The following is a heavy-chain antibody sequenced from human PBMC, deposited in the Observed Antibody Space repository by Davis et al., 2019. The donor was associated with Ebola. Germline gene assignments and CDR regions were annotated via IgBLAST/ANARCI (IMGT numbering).Heavy chain of an antibody. CDR3: ARDGRRFYTGSYPGNCDY. V-gene: IGHV1-18*04. CDR1: GYIFISYG. D-gene: IGHD1-26*01. Sequence: ASVKVSCKASGYIFISYGISWVRQAPGQGLEWMGWINVYKGYTNYAQNLQGRLTVTTDTSTSTVYMELKSLTSDDTAVYYCARDGRRFYTGSYPGNCDYWGQGTPVSVSS. CDR2: INVYKGYT. J-gene: IGHJ4*02.